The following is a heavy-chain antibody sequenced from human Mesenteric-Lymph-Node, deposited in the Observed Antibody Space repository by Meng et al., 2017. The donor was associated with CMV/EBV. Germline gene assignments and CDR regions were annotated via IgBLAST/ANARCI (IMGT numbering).Heavy chain of an antibody. D-gene: IGHD2-2*01. CDR2: IRFDGSSK. J-gene: IGHJ4*02. CDR1: GFTFSDYA. CDR3: AKDQSRSKDVLIPAAYDY. Sequence: GGSLRLSCTTSGFTFSDYAMHWVRQAPGSGLEWVAFIRFDGSSKYYPDSVKGRFTVSRDNSKNTLYLQMISLRAEDTAIYYCAKDQSRSKDVLIPAAYDYWGQGALVTVSS. V-gene: IGHV3-30*02.